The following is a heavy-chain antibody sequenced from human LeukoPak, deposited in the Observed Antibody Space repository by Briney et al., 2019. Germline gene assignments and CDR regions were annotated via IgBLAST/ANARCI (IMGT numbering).Heavy chain of an antibody. CDR1: EFTFSSYW. CDR3: AKDLSVDSSGYLDAFDI. D-gene: IGHD3-22*01. V-gene: IGHV3-74*01. Sequence: GGSLRLSCAASEFTFSSYWMHWVRQAPGKGLVWVSRIKGDGSSTTYADSVKGRFTISRGNSKNTLYLQMNSLRAEDTAVYYCAKDLSVDSSGYLDAFDIWGQGTMVTVSS. CDR2: IKGDGSST. J-gene: IGHJ3*02.